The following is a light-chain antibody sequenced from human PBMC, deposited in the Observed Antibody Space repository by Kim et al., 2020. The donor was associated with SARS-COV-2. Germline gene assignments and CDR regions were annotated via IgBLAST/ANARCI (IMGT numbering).Light chain of an antibody. CDR2: GAS. J-gene: IGKJ5*01. Sequence: EIVLTQSPGTLSLSPGERGTLSCRASQSVSNNYLAWYQQRLGQAPRLLIYGASSRATGIPDRFSGSGSGTDFTLTISRLEPEDFAVYYCQQYGSSPITFGHVTRLEIK. V-gene: IGKV3-20*01. CDR1: QSVSNNY. CDR3: QQYGSSPIT.